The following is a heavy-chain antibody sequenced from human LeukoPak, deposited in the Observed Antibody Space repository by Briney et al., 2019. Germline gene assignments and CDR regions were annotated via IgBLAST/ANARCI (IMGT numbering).Heavy chain of an antibody. Sequence: QPGGSLILSCAASGFIVSNNYMSWVRQPPGKGLEWVSVIYSGGSTYCADSVKGRFTISRDNSKNTLYLQMNSVRVEDTAVYYCARGGSRYFHNWGQGTLVTVSS. J-gene: IGHJ4*02. CDR2: IYSGGST. D-gene: IGHD3-10*01. CDR1: GFIVSNNY. CDR3: ARGGSRYFHN. V-gene: IGHV3-66*01.